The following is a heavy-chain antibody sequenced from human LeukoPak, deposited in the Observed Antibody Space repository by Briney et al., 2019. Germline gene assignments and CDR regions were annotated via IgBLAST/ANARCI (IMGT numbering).Heavy chain of an antibody. V-gene: IGHV3-23*01. D-gene: IGHD3-22*01. CDR2: ITGSGGNT. Sequence: GGSLRLSCAASGFTFSTYGMSWVRQAPGKGLEWISTITGSGGNTYYADSVKGRSTISRDNSKNTLYLQMNSLRAEDTAVYYCAKLLYYYDSSGYYYVAPFDYWGQGTLVTVSS. J-gene: IGHJ4*02. CDR3: AKLLYYYDSSGYYYVAPFDY. CDR1: GFTFSTYG.